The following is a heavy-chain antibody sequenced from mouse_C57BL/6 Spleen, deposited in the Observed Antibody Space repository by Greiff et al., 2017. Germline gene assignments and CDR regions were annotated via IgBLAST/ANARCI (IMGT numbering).Heavy chain of an antibody. D-gene: IGHD1-1*01. J-gene: IGHJ2*01. CDR1: GFTFSSYA. CDR2: ISDGGSYT. V-gene: IGHV5-4*01. CDR3: ARDRTTVVAGYFDY. Sequence: EVHLVESGGGLVKPGGSLKLSCAASGFTFSSYAMSWVRQTPEKRLEWVATISDGGSYTYYPDNVKGRFTISRDNAKNNLYLQMSHLKSEDTAMYYCARDRTTVVAGYFDYWGQGTTLTVSS.